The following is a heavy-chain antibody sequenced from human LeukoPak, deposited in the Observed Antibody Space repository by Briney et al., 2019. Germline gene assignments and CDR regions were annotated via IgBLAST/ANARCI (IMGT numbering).Heavy chain of an antibody. V-gene: IGHV4-59*01. CDR1: GGSISSYY. Sequence: SETLALTCTVSGGSISSYYWRWIRQPPGKGLEWVGYIYYSGSTNYNPSLKSRVTISVDTSKNHFSLKLSSVTASDTAVYYCARATKGTGYDAFDIWGQGTMVTVSS. CDR2: IYYSGST. CDR3: ARATKGTGYDAFDI. D-gene: IGHD1-1*01. J-gene: IGHJ3*02.